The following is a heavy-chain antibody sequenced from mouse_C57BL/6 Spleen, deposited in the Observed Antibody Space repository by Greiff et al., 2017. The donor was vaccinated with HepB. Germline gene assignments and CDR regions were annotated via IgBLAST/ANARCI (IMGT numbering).Heavy chain of an antibody. V-gene: IGHV1-26*01. J-gene: IGHJ2*01. Sequence: EVQLQQSGPELVKPGASVKISCKASGYTFTDYYMNWVKQSHGKSLEWIGDINPNNGGTSYKQKFKGKATLTVDKSSSTAYMELRSLTSEDSAVYYCARWGYYFDYWGQGTTLTVSS. CDR1: GYTFTDYY. CDR2: INPNNGGT. CDR3: ARWGYYFDY.